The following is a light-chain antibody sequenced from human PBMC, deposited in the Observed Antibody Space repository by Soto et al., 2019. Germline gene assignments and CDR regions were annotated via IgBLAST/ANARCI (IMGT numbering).Light chain of an antibody. CDR2: GVS. CDR3: QQYSTLPHT. Sequence: ENVLTQPPGTLSLSPGERATLSCRATQSVTSRYFAWYQQKPGQAPRLLIYGVSSRATDIPDRFSGSGSGTDFTLTISRLEPEDFVVYYCQQYSTLPHTFGQGTKLEVK. V-gene: IGKV3-20*01. CDR1: QSVTSRY. J-gene: IGKJ2*01.